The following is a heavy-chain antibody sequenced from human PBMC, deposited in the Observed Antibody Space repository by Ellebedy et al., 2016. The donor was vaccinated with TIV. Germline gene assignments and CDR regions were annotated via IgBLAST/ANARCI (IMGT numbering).Heavy chain of an antibody. D-gene: IGHD5-12*01. CDR3: ARPYSDYDFGIDV. J-gene: IGHJ6*02. CDR1: GYIFTRYQ. V-gene: IGHV1-46*01. Sequence: ASVKVSCKASGYIFTRYQMHWVRQAPGQGLEWLGIINPSGGSTTYAQKFQGRITMTRDMSTGTFYMELSSLRSEDTAVYYCARPYSDYDFGIDVWGQGTTVTVS. CDR2: INPSGGST.